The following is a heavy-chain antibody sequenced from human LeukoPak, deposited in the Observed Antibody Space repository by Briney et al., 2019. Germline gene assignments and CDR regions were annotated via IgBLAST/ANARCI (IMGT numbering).Heavy chain of an antibody. D-gene: IGHD4-23*01. J-gene: IGHJ4*02. CDR3: ARQGHDYGGNSRWSNFDY. CDR2: IYYSGST. Sequence: PSETLSLTCTVSGGSISNYYWSWIRQPPGKGLEWIGYIYYSGSTNYNPSLKSRVTISVDTSKNQFSLKLSSVTAADTAVYYCARQGHDYGGNSRWSNFDYWGQRTLVTVSS. CDR1: GGSISNYY. V-gene: IGHV4-59*08.